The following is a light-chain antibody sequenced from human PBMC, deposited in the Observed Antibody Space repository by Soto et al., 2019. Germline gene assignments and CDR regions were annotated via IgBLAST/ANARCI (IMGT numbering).Light chain of an antibody. Sequence: EIVMTQSPATLSVSPGERATLSCRASQSVSSNLAWYQQKPGQAPNLLIYGASTRATGTPARFSGSGSGTEFTLTISSLQSEDFAVYYCQQYILWPLTFGGGTKVEIK. CDR2: GAS. V-gene: IGKV3-15*01. CDR3: QQYILWPLT. J-gene: IGKJ4*01. CDR1: QSVSSN.